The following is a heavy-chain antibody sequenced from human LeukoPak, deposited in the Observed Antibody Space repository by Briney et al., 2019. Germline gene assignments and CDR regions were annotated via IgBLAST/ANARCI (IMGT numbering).Heavy chain of an antibody. CDR2: IYYSGST. Sequence: WARQPPGKGLEWIGSIYYSGSTYYNPSLKSRVTISVDTSKNQFSLKLSSVTAADTAVYYCARVGELGIAALYNWFDPWGQGTLVTVSS. V-gene: IGHV4-39*07. CDR3: ARVGELGIAALYNWFDP. J-gene: IGHJ5*02. D-gene: IGHD6-13*01.